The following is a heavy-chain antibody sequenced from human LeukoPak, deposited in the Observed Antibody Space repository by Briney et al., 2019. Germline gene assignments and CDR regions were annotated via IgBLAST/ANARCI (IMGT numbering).Heavy chain of an antibody. CDR3: ARAAPGYFYYFDY. J-gene: IGHJ4*02. CDR2: ISSSSSYI. CDR1: GFTFSSYS. Sequence: GGSLRLSCAASGFTFSSYSMNWVRQAPGKGLEWVSSISSSSSYIYYADSVKGRFTISRDNAKNSLYLQMNSLRAEDTAVYYCARAAPGYFYYFDYWGQGTLVTVSS. V-gene: IGHV3-21*01. D-gene: IGHD3-9*01.